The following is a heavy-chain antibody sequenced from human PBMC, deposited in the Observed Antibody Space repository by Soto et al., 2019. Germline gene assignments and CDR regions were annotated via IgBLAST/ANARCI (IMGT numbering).Heavy chain of an antibody. D-gene: IGHD6-19*01. CDR1: GFTFCNYG. CDR2: ISNDGSKQ. V-gene: IGHV3-30*18. CDR3: AKDLIATVAAVISGYYHGLDV. J-gene: IGHJ6*02. Sequence: GGSLRLSCAGTGFTFCNYGLHWVRESPGQGLQWVAFISNDGSKQYYEASLKGRFTISRDNSKNTLYLEMSSPRGEDTALYYCAKDLIATVAAVISGYYHGLDVWGQGT.